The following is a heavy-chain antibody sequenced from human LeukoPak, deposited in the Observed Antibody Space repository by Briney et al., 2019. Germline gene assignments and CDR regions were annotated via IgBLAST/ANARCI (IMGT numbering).Heavy chain of an antibody. CDR1: AFTFSSIR. Sequence: GGSLRLSCAAPAFTFSSIRMNWVRQAPGKGREGVSSISSSSSYIYYTDSVKGRFTISRDNARNSLYLQMNSLRAEDTAVYYCARAKRSIAAAGTDYWGQGTLVTVSS. CDR3: ARAKRSIAAAGTDY. CDR2: ISSSSSYI. D-gene: IGHD6-13*01. V-gene: IGHV3-21*04. J-gene: IGHJ4*02.